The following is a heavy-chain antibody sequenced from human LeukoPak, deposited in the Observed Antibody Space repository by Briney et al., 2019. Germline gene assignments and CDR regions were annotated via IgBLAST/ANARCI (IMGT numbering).Heavy chain of an antibody. CDR2: ITPIFGTA. D-gene: IGHD3-16*02. V-gene: IGHV1-69*13. CDR3: ARDYVWGSYRLDY. CDR1: GGTLSRFT. J-gene: IGHJ4*02. Sequence: GASVKVSCKASGGTLSRFTISWVRQAPGQGFEWMGGITPIFGTANYAQKFQGRVTITADESTSTAYMELSSLRSEDTAVYYCARDYVWGSYRLDYWGQGTLVTVSS.